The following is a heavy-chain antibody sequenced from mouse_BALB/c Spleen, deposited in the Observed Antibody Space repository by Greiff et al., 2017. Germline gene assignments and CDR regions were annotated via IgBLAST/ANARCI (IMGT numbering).Heavy chain of an antibody. Sequence: EVKLVESGGGLVQPGGSLKLSCAASGFTFSSYGMSWVRQTPDKRLELVATINSNGGSTYYPDSVKGRFTISRDNAKNTLYLQMSSLKSEDTAMYYCAREFGNPFAYWGQGTLVTVSA. CDR3: AREFGNPFAY. D-gene: IGHD2-1*01. CDR2: INSNGGST. J-gene: IGHJ3*01. CDR1: GFTFSSYG. V-gene: IGHV5-6-3*01.